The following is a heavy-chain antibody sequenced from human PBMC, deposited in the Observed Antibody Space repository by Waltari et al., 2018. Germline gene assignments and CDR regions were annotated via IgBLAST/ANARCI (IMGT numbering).Heavy chain of an antibody. CDR2: ISSSSSTI. CDR1: GFTFSSYS. D-gene: IGHD4-17*01. V-gene: IGHV3-48*01. Sequence: EVQLVESGGGLVQPGGSMRLSCAASGFTFSSYSMNWVRQPPGKGLEWVSYISSSSSTIYYSDALKGRFTISRDNAKNSLYLQMNSLRAEDTAVYYCARADYGDYVGWGQGTLVTVSS. CDR3: ARADYGDYVG. J-gene: IGHJ4*02.